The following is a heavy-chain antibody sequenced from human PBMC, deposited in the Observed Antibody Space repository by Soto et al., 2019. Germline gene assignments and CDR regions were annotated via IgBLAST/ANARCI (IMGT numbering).Heavy chain of an antibody. CDR1: GFSLTTTSMG. V-gene: IGHV2-5*02. J-gene: IGHJ4*01. CDR3: AHAGDYDLLSLDH. D-gene: IGHD4-17*01. CDR2: IYWDDDQ. Sequence: QITLKESGPPLVRPAQTLTLTCAFSGFSLTTTSMGVAWIRQPPGKALEWLALIYWDDDQRYSPSLKDRLTISNDTSRSRVVLTICNTNPADTGIYFCAHAGDYDLLSLDHWGPGTLVTVSS.